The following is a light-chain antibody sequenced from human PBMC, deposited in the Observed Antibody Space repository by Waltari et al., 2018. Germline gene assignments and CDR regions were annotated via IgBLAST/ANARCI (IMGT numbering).Light chain of an antibody. J-gene: IGKJ1*01. CDR2: KAS. Sequence: DIHIPQSPSTLSASLGDRVTITCRASQSISTWLAWYQQKPGKAPKLLIYKASSLESGVPSRFSGSGSGTEFTRTISSLQPDDFATYYCQQYNAAWTFGQGTKVEI. CDR1: QSISTW. V-gene: IGKV1-5*03. CDR3: QQYNAAWT.